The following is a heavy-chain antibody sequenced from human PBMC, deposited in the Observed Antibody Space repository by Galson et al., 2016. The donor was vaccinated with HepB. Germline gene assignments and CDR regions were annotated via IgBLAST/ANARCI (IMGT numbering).Heavy chain of an antibody. CDR1: AFTFSNYW. CDR2: INSDGSSA. V-gene: IGHV3-74*01. CDR3: ARALRDDFWRGYYSGNLYYYGMDV. J-gene: IGHJ6*02. D-gene: IGHD3-3*01. Sequence: SLRLSCAASAFTFSNYWMYWVRQAPGKGLVWVSRINSDGSSASYAESVKGRFIISRDNAKNTLYLQANSLRAEDTAVYYCARALRDDFWRGYYSGNLYYYGMDVWGQGTTVTVSS.